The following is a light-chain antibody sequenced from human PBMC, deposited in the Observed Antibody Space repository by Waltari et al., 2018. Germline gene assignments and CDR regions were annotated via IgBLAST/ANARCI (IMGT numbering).Light chain of an antibody. CDR3: QQYGAWPLT. CDR1: QSVTSS. J-gene: IGKJ4*01. Sequence: EIVLTQSPGTLSLSPGERVTLSCRASQSVTSSLGWYQKKPGQAPRLLIYDGSSRATGVPARFRGRGSGTEFTLTISSLQSEDLAVYYCQQYGAWPLTFGGGSKVEF. V-gene: IGKV3-15*01. CDR2: DGS.